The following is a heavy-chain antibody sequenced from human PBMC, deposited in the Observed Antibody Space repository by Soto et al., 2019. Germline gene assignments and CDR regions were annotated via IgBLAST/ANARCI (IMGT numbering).Heavy chain of an antibody. CDR2: ISAYNGNT. D-gene: IGHD3-3*01. Sequence: ASVKVSCKASGYTFTSYGISWVRQAPGQGLEWMGWISAYNGNTNYAQKLQGRVTMTTDTSTSTAYMELRSLRSDDTAVYYCAREGNQYYDFWSGYSNYYGMDVWGQGTTVTVSS. J-gene: IGHJ6*02. V-gene: IGHV1-18*01. CDR3: AREGNQYYDFWSGYSNYYGMDV. CDR1: GYTFTSYG.